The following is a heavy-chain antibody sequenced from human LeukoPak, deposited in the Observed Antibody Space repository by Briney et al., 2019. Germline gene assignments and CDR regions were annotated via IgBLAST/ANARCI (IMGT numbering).Heavy chain of an antibody. CDR2: IYYSGST. Sequence: SETLSLTCTVSGGSISSSSYYWGWIRQPPGKGLEWIGSIYYSGSTYYNPSLKSRVTISVDTSRNQFSLRLSSVTAADTAVYYCARVAVGAQAADYWGLGTLVTVSS. CDR1: GGSISSSSYY. D-gene: IGHD1-26*01. V-gene: IGHV4-39*01. CDR3: ARVAVGAQAADY. J-gene: IGHJ4*02.